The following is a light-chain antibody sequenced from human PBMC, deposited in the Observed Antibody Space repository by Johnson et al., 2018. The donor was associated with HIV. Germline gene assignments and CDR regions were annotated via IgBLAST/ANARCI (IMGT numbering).Light chain of an antibody. J-gene: IGLJ1*01. CDR1: SSDMGNYA. CDR3: GTWDSSLSAYV. V-gene: IGLV1-51*01. Sequence: QSVLTQPPSVSAAPGQKVTISCSGSSSDMGNYAVSWYQQLPGTAPKLLIYDNNKRPSGIPDRFSGSQSGTSATLGITGLQTGDEADYYCGTWDSSLSAYVFGTGTKVTVL. CDR2: DNN.